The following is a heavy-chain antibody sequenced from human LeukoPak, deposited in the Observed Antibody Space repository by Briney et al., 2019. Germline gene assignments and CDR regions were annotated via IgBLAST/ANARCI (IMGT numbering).Heavy chain of an antibody. CDR2: IWYDGSNE. CDR1: GFTFSSYG. CDR3: ARDPTYSGSYSTFDY. J-gene: IGHJ4*02. D-gene: IGHD1-26*01. V-gene: IGHV3-33*01. Sequence: GGSLRLSCAASGFTFSSYGMHWVRQAPGKGLEWVAVIWYDGSNEYYAEFVKGRFTISRDNSKNTVYLQMNSLRAEDTAMYYCARDPTYSGSYSTFDYWGQGTLVTVSS.